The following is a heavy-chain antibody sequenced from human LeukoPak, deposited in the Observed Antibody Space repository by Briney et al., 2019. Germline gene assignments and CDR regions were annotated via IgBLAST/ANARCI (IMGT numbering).Heavy chain of an antibody. V-gene: IGHV1-24*01. J-gene: IGHJ4*02. Sequence: ASVKVSCKVSGDTLTYLTMHWVRQAPGKGLEWVGGFDREDGEIIYAQKFQDIVIMTEDTSTDTAYMEIRSLRSEDTAVYYCAAMTRGVIVPHFEYWGQGTLVTVSS. D-gene: IGHD3-16*02. CDR3: AAMTRGVIVPHFEY. CDR1: GDTLTYLT. CDR2: FDREDGEI.